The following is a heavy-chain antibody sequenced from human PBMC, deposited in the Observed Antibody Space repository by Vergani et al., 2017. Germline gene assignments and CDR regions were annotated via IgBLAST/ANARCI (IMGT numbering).Heavy chain of an antibody. D-gene: IGHD2-15*01. CDR3: ARDEYCSGGSCYDPHLDY. CDR1: GGTFSSYA. V-gene: IGHV1-69*01. CDR2: IIPIFGTE. J-gene: IGHJ4*02. Sequence: QVQLVQSGAEVKKPGSSVKVSCKASGGTFSSYAISWVRQAPGQGLEWMGGIIPIFGTENYAQKFQGRVTITADESTSTAYMELSSLRSEDTAVYYCARDEYCSGGSCYDPHLDYWGQGTLVTVSS.